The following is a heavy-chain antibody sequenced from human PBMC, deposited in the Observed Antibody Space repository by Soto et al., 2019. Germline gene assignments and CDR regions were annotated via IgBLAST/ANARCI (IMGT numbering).Heavy chain of an antibody. CDR2: VDSDGSST. D-gene: IGHD1-26*01. Sequence: EEQLVESGGGLVQPGGSLRLSCAASGFPFSAYWMHWVRQVPGKGLVWVARVDSDGSSTKYADFVKGRFTFSRDNAMNTLDLQMNSLRVEYTAVYYCTRGVMGARYFDLWGRGTLVTVSS. J-gene: IGHJ2*01. CDR1: GFPFSAYW. V-gene: IGHV3-74*01. CDR3: TRGVMGARYFDL.